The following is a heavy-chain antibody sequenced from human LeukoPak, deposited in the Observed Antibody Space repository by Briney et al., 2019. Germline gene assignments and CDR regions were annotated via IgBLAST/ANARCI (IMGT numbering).Heavy chain of an antibody. CDR2: INHSGSN. CDR1: GGSSSSYN. Sequence: SETLSFTGTVSGGSSSSYNWRWIRPPPGKGLEWIGEINHSGSNNYNQSLKSRVTISVDTSKNQFSLKMSSVTAADTAVYYCARHDYDIFTGCFDYGGRGTLATVS. CDR3: ARHDYDIFTGCFDY. D-gene: IGHD3-9*01. J-gene: IGHJ4*02. V-gene: IGHV4-34*01.